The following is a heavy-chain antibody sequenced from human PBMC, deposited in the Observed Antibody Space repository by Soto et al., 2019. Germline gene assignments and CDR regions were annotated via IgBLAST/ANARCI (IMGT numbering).Heavy chain of an antibody. V-gene: IGHV3-30*18. CDR1: GFTFSSYS. D-gene: IGHD5-12*01. CDR2: ISYDGSNK. J-gene: IGHJ6*02. CDR3: AKAGHEDGYNYFYYGMDV. Sequence: SLRLSCAASGFTFSSYSMNWVRQAPGKGLEWVAVISYDGSNKYYADSVKGRFTISRDNSKNTLYLQMNSLRAEDTAVYYCAKAGHEDGYNYFYYGMDVWGQGTTVTVSS.